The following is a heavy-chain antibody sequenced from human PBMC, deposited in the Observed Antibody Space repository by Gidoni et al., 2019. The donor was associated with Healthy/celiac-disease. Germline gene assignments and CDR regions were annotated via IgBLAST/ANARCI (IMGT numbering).Heavy chain of an antibody. V-gene: IGHV4-34*01. CDR1: GGSFSGYY. CDR2: INHSGST. Sequence: QVQLQQWGAGLSKPSETLSLTCAVYGGSFSGYYWSWLRQPPGKGLVWNGEINHSGSTNYNPSLKSRVTISVDTSKNQFSRKLSSVTAADTAVYYCASEAIHCSGGSCYSSYYYYGMDVWGQGTTVTVSS. D-gene: IGHD2-15*01. J-gene: IGHJ6*02. CDR3: ASEAIHCSGGSCYSSYYYYGMDV.